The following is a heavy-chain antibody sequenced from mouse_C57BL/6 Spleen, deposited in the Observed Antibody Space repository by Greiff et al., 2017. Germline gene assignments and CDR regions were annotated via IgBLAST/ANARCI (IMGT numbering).Heavy chain of an antibody. D-gene: IGHD2-5*01. CDR3: ARFYSKGMDY. V-gene: IGHV1-82*01. J-gene: IGHJ4*01. CDR1: GYAFSSSW. CDR2: IYPGDGDT. Sequence: QVQLKQSGPELVKPGASVKISCKASGYAFSSSWMNWVKQRPGKGLEWIGRIYPGDGDTNYNGKFKGKATLTADKSSSPAYMQLSSLTSEDSAVYFCARFYSKGMDYWGQGTSVTVSS.